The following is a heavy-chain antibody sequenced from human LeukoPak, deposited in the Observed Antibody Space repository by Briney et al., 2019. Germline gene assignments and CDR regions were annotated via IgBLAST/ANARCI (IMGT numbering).Heavy chain of an antibody. CDR1: GGSISSYY. J-gene: IGHJ3*02. CDR2: IYTSGST. CDR3: ARDQMYYDILTGYYPDAFDI. V-gene: IGHV4-4*09. D-gene: IGHD3-9*01. Sequence: SETLSLTCTVSGGSISSYYWSWIRQPPGKGLEWIGYIYTSGSTNYNPSLKSRVTISVDTSKNQFSLKLSSVTAADTAVYYCARDQMYYDILTGYYPDAFDIWGQGTMVTVSS.